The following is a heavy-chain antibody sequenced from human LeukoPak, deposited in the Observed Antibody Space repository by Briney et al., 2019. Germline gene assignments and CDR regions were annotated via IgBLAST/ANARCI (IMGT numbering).Heavy chain of an antibody. CDR1: GGSFSDYY. CDR3: ARLRDPTTGQ. Sequence: SETLSLTCAVYGGSFSDYYWSWIRQSPGKGLEWIGEINHSGSTNYNPSLKSRVIISVDTSKNQFSLKLSSVTAADTAVYYCARLRDPTTGQWGQGTLVTVSS. V-gene: IGHV4-34*01. J-gene: IGHJ4*02. D-gene: IGHD1-14*01. CDR2: INHSGST.